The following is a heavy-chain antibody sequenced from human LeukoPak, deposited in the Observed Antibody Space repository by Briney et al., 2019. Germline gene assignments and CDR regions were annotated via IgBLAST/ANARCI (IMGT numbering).Heavy chain of an antibody. CDR3: ARERALANRLDY. V-gene: IGHV1-3*01. CDR1: GYSFTNHD. J-gene: IGHJ4*02. Sequence: ASVKVSCKASGYSFTNHDMHWVRQAPGQRLEWMGWINAGNGNTKYSQEFQGRVTITRDTSASTAYMELRSLRSDDTAVYYCARERALANRLDYWGQGTLVTVSS. CDR2: INAGNGNT.